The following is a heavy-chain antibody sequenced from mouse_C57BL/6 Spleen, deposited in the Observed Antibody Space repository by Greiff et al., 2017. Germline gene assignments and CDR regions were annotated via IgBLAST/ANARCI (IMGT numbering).Heavy chain of an antibody. CDR1: GYTFTSYW. CDR3: ARARDDYDGDWYFDV. CDR2: IDPSDSYT. Sequence: QVQLQQPGAELVMPGASVKLSCKASGYTFTSYWMHWVKQRPGQGLEWIGEIDPSDSYTNYNQKFKDKATLTVDKSSSTAYMQLSSLTSEDSAVYYCARARDDYDGDWYFDVWGTGTTVTVSS. J-gene: IGHJ1*03. V-gene: IGHV1-69*01. D-gene: IGHD2-4*01.